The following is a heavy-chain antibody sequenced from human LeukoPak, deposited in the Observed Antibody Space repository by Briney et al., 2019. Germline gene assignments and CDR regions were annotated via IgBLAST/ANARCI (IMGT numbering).Heavy chain of an antibody. Sequence: GGSLRLSCAASGFTFSSHWVSWVRQAPGKGLEWVANIKEDGSVKNYVDSVKGRFTISRDNAKNSLYLQMNSLRAEDTAVYYCAREFEATGFWALDYWGQGTLVTASS. CDR2: IKEDGSVK. CDR1: GFTFSSHW. CDR3: AREFEATGFWALDY. V-gene: IGHV3-7*01. D-gene: IGHD3-16*01. J-gene: IGHJ4*02.